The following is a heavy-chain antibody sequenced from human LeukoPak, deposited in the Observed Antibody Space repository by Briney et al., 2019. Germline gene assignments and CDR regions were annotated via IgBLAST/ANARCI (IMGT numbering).Heavy chain of an antibody. J-gene: IGHJ4*02. D-gene: IGHD4-23*01. Sequence: GGSLRLSCEASGFTFSTNYMSWVRQAPGEGLEWVSIIYSGGSTYYADSVKGRFTISRDNSKNTLYLQVNSLRAEDTALYYCARRGDGGRSFDYWGQGTLVTVSS. V-gene: IGHV3-53*01. CDR3: ARRGDGGRSFDY. CDR2: IYSGGST. CDR1: GFTFSTNY.